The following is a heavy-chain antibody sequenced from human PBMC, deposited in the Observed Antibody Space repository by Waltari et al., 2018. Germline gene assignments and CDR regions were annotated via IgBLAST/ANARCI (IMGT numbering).Heavy chain of an antibody. CDR3: ARDRGRGLYLDS. V-gene: IGHV4-4*02. Sequence: QLQESGPGLVRPSGTLSLTCAVSGDSMSSTYWWSWVRPSPGKGLEWIGQVYGGGKTNYNPSFASRVTVELDTYNRKFSLKLTSATAADTAVYYCARDRGRGLYLDSWGPG. J-gene: IGHJ4*02. CDR1: GDSMSSTYW. CDR2: VYGGGKT. D-gene: IGHD2-15*01.